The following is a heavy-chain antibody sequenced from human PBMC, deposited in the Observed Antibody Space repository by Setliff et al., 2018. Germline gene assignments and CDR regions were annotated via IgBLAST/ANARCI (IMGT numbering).Heavy chain of an antibody. V-gene: IGHV4-39*07. CDR1: GFSLSTSGVG. CDR2: IYYSGST. CDR3: ARTLYDYDILTGPGYYFDY. Sequence: SGPTLVNPTQTLTLTCTFSGFSLSTSGVGVGWIRQPPGKGLEWIGSIYYSGSTYYNPSLKSRVTISVDTSKNQFSLKLSSVTAADTAVYYCARTLYDYDILTGPGYYFDYWGQGTLVTVSS. J-gene: IGHJ4*02. D-gene: IGHD3-9*01.